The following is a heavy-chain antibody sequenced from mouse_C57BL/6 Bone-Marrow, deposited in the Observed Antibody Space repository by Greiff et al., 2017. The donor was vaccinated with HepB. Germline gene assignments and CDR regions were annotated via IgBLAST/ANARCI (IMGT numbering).Heavy chain of an antibody. D-gene: IGHD1-1*01. V-gene: IGHV1-72*01. Sequence: QVQLKQPGAELVKPGASVKLSCKASGYTFTSYWMHWVKQRPGRGLEWIGRIDPNSGGTKYNEKFKSKATLTVDKPSSTAYIQLSSLTSEDSAVYYCARNGGYGSWFAYWGQGTLVTVSA. CDR2: IDPNSGGT. CDR1: GYTFTSYW. CDR3: ARNGGYGSWFAY. J-gene: IGHJ3*01.